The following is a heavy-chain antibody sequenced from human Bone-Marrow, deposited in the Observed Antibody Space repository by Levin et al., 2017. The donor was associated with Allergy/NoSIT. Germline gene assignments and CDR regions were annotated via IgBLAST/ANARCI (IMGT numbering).Heavy chain of an antibody. J-gene: IGHJ6*02. CDR1: GFAFADFA. Sequence: GGSLRLSCTTSGFAFADFAMSWFRQAPGKGLEWVGFIRAKAFGGTADYAASVNDGFIISRDDSRRIAYLQLNGLKTEDTAVYYCTRGNGDFETYYYYGLDVWGQGTTVTVSS. CDR3: TRGNGDFETYYYYGLDV. D-gene: IGHD4-17*01. V-gene: IGHV3-49*03. CDR2: IRAKAFGGTA.